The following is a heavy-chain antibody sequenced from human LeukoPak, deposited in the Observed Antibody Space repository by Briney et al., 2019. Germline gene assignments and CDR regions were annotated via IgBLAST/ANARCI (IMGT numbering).Heavy chain of an antibody. Sequence: GGSLRLSCAASGFTFSNYAMTWVRLAPGKGLEWVSAITGNTANTYYADSVKGRFTISRGNSKNTVYLQMNSLRVEDTAVYYCARGENYYYYYGMDVWGQGTTVTVSS. CDR3: ARGENYYYYYGMDV. V-gene: IGHV3-23*01. CDR2: ITGNTANT. CDR1: GFTFSNYA. J-gene: IGHJ6*02.